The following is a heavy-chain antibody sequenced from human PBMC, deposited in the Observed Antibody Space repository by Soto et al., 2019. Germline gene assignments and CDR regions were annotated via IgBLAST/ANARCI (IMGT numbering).Heavy chain of an antibody. CDR2: INHSGST. Sequence: TLSLTCAVYGGSFSGYYWSWIRQPPGKGLEWIGEINHSGSTNYNPSLKSRVTISVDTSKNQFSLKLSSVTAADTAVYYCARDPRGGSGNYWGQGTLVTVS. J-gene: IGHJ4*02. CDR3: ARDPRGGSGNY. D-gene: IGHD3-10*01. V-gene: IGHV4-34*01. CDR1: GGSFSGYY.